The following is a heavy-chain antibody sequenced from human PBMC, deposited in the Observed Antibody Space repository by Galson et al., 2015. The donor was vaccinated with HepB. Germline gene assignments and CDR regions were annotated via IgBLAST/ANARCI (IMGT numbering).Heavy chain of an antibody. CDR3: ARDKVCSSTSCSTFEWFDP. Sequence: SVKVSCKASGYTFTSYGISWVRQAPGQGLEWMGWISAYNGNTNYAQKLQGRVTMTTDTSTSTAYMELRSLRSDDTAVYYCARDKVCSSTSCSTFEWFDPWGQGTLVTVSS. CDR2: ISAYNGNT. D-gene: IGHD2-2*02. V-gene: IGHV1-18*01. J-gene: IGHJ5*02. CDR1: GYTFTSYG.